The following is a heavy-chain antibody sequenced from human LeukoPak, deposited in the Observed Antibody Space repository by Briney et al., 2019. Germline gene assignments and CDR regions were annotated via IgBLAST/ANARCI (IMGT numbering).Heavy chain of an antibody. V-gene: IGHV1-69*05. D-gene: IGHD4-11*01. J-gene: IGHJ6*03. Sequence: SVNVACKDSGGTLSSYAISWVRQAPGQGLEWMGGIIPIFATATQAQKFQGRATIPTDESTSTAYMARSSLSSQATAVYYCARHGSTVTTESGYYYMDVWGKGTTVTVSS. CDR2: IIPIFATA. CDR1: GGTLSSYA. CDR3: ARHGSTVTTESGYYYMDV.